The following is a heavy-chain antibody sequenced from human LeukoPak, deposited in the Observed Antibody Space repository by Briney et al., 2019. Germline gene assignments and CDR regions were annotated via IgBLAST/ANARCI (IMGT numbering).Heavy chain of an antibody. V-gene: IGHV3-48*03. CDR3: AKAHGGSYHSGID. D-gene: IGHD1-26*01. CDR2: ISSSGSTI. Sequence: GGSLRLSCAASGFTFSSYEMNWVRQAPGKGLEWVSYISSSGSTIYYADSVKGRFTISRDNAKNTLYLQLNSLRVDDTAEYYCAKAHGGSYHSGIDWGQGTLVIVSS. CDR1: GFTFSSYE. J-gene: IGHJ4*02.